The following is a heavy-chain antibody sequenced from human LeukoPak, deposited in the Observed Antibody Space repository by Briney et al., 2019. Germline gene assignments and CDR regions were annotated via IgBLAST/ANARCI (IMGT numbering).Heavy chain of an antibody. J-gene: IGHJ6*03. CDR3: ARRSEFGVLYYMDV. D-gene: IGHD3-16*01. CDR1: GFTFRYYA. Sequence: HPGGSLRLSCSGSGFTFRYYAMSWVRQAPGKGLEWVSYISGSRGTIYYADSVKGRFTISRDNAKNSLYLQMNSLRAEDTAVYYCARRSEFGVLYYMDVWGKGTTVTVSS. CDR2: ISGSRGTI. V-gene: IGHV3-48*01.